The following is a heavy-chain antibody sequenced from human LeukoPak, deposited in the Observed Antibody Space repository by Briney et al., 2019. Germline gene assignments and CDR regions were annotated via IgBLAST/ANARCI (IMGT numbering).Heavy chain of an antibody. V-gene: IGHV1-2*02. D-gene: IGHD6-13*01. J-gene: IGHJ5*02. Sequence: ASVKVSCKASGYTFTGYYMHWVRQAPGQGLEWMGWINPNSGGTNYAQKFQGRVTITRNTSISTAYMELSSLRSEDTAVYYCARDRPSSSRRFDPWGQGTLVTVSS. CDR2: INPNSGGT. CDR3: ARDRPSSSRRFDP. CDR1: GYTFTGYY.